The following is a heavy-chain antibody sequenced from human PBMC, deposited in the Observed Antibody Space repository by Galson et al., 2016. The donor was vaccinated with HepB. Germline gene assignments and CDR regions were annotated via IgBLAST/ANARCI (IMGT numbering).Heavy chain of an antibody. V-gene: IGHV3-23*01. J-gene: IGHJ6*02. CDR2: ITGTGGGT. D-gene: IGHD1-7*01. Sequence: SLRLSCAASGFSFSTFAMSCVRQAPGKGLEWISGITGTGGGTYYADSVKGRFTISRDTSKNTLFLQLSSLRVEDTAVYYCAKDHTGSTVGWSDGMDVWGQGTRVTVSS. CDR3: AKDHTGSTVGWSDGMDV. CDR1: GFSFSTFA.